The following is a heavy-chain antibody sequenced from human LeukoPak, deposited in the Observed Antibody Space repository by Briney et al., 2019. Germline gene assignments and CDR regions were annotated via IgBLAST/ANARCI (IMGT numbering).Heavy chain of an antibody. Sequence: SETLSLTCAVDGGSFSGYYWGWIRQPPGKGLEWIGEINHSGSTNYNPFLKSRVTISVDTSKNQFSLKLSSVTAADTAVYYCARPYYSAGGVFDPWGQGTLVTVSA. CDR2: INHSGST. D-gene: IGHD2-21*01. J-gene: IGHJ5*02. CDR1: GGSFSGYY. CDR3: ARPYYSAGGVFDP. V-gene: IGHV4-34*01.